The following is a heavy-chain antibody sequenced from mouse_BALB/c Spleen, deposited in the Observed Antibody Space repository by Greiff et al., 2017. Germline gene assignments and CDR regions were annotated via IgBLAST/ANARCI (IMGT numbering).Heavy chain of an antibody. CDR1: GFTFSDYY. D-gene: IGHD6-1*01. CDR2: ISDGGSYT. J-gene: IGHJ3*01. CDR3: ARDHGASIFAY. Sequence: EVQVVESGGGLVKPGGSLKLSCAASGFTFSDYYMYWVRQTPEKRLEWVATISDGGSYTYYPDSVKGRFTISRDNAKNNLYLQMSSLKSEDTAMYYCARDHGASIFAYWGQGTLVTVSA. V-gene: IGHV5-4*02.